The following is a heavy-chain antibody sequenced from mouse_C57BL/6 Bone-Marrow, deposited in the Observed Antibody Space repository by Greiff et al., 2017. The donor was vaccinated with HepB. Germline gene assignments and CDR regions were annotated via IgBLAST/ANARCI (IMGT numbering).Heavy chain of an antibody. CDR2: IDPSDSYT. CDR3: ARDYYGLFDY. D-gene: IGHD1-1*01. J-gene: IGHJ2*01. CDR1: GSTFTSYW. V-gene: IGHV1-50*01. Sequence: QVQLQQPGAELVKPGASVKLSCKASGSTFTSYWMQWVKQRPGQGLEWIGEIDPSDSYTTYNQKCKGKATLTVDTSSSTAYMQLSSLTSEDSAVYYCARDYYGLFDYWGQGTTLTVSS.